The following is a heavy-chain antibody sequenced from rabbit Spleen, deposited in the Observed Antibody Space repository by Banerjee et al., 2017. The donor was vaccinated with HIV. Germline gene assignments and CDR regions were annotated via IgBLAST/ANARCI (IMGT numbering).Heavy chain of an antibody. CDR2: IDSGSSSFT. CDR3: ARDTSSSFSSYGMDL. Sequence: QSLEESGGDLVKPGASLTLTCIAAGVSFSGSSYMCWVRQAPGKGLEWIACIDSGSSSFTYFASWAKGRFTISKASSTTVTLQMTSLTAADTATYFCARDTSSSFSSYGMDLWAQGPSSPS. CDR1: GVSFSGSSY. J-gene: IGHJ6*01. D-gene: IGHD1-1*01. V-gene: IGHV1S40*01.